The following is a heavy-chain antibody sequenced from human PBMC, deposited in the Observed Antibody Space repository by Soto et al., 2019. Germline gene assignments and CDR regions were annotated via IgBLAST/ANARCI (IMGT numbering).Heavy chain of an antibody. J-gene: IGHJ5*02. Sequence: SETLSLTCTVSGASITGFYWSWIRKSAGKGLEWIGRIYATGTTDYNPSLKSRVMMSVDTSKKQFSLKLRSVTAADTAVYYCVRDGTKTLRDWFDPWGQGISVTVSS. CDR1: GASITGFY. V-gene: IGHV4-4*07. CDR3: VRDGTKTLRDWFDP. D-gene: IGHD1-1*01. CDR2: IYATGTT.